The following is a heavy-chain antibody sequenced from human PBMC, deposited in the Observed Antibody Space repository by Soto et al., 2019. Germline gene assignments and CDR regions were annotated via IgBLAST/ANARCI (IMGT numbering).Heavy chain of an antibody. CDR2: IYWDDDE. CDR3: ARTSVNWGSRGLIDH. Sequence: QITLKESGPTLVKPTQTLTLTCAFSGFSLSTTGVGVGWIRQPPGKALEWLAFIYWDDDERYRLSLKSRLTITKHTSKTQVVLTMANMDPVDTATYYCARTSVNWGSRGLIDHWGQGTLVTVSS. V-gene: IGHV2-5*02. CDR1: GFSLSTTGVG. J-gene: IGHJ4*02. D-gene: IGHD7-27*01.